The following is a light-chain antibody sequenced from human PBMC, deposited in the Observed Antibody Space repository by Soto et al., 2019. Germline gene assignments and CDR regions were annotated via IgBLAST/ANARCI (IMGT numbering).Light chain of an antibody. CDR1: QGISNW. V-gene: IGKV1-12*01. CDR3: QQAYSLPVT. J-gene: IGKJ2*01. CDR2: AAS. Sequence: DIQLTQSPSSVSASVGDRVTLTCRASQGISNWLAWYQQKPGKAPKLLISAASTLQGGVPSRFSGSFSGTDFTLTITSLQAEDFATYCCQQAYSLPVTFGQGTKLEIK.